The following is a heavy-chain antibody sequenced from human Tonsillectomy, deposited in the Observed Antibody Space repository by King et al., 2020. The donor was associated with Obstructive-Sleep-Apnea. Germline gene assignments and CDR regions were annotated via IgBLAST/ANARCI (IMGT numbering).Heavy chain of an antibody. J-gene: IGHJ4*02. CDR1: GFTFCNAW. Sequence: VQLVESGGGLVKPGGSLRLSCVASGFTFCNAWMSWVRQAPGKGRGWVGGVKSKKNGGETDYAAPVKGRFTISREDSKNTLYLQMNSLKIEDTAIYYCSTEDDWGQGTLVTVSS. CDR3: STEDD. CDR2: VKSKKNGGET. V-gene: IGHV3-15*01.